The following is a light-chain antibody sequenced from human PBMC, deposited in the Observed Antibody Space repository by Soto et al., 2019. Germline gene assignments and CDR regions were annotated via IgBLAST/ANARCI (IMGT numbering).Light chain of an antibody. CDR3: AAWDDSLNAL. CDR1: SSNIGSNT. J-gene: IGLJ1*01. V-gene: IGLV1-44*01. Sequence: QSVLTXPPSASGTPGQRVTISCSGSSSNIGSNTVNWYQQLPGTAPKLLIYSNNQRPSGVPDRFSGSKSGTSASLAISGLQSEDEADYYCAAWDDSLNALFGTGT. CDR2: SNN.